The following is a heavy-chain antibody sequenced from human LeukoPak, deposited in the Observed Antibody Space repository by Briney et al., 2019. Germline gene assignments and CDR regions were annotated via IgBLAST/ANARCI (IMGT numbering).Heavy chain of an antibody. CDR1: GYDFINYG. J-gene: IGHJ4*02. CDR2: RSIYNGNT. V-gene: IGHV1-18*01. Sequence: GASVKVSCKASGYDFINYGISWVRQAPGQGLEWMGWRSIYNGNTDYKLQGRVTMTTDTSTSTAYMEVRSLRSDDTAVYCRARGGPFPSSSSSREYYLDYWGQGTLVSVSS. CDR3: ARGGPFPSSSSSREYYLDY. D-gene: IGHD6-6*01.